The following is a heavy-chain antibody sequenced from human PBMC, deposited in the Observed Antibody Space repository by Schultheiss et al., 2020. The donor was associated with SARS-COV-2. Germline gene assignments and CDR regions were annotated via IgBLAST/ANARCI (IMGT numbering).Heavy chain of an antibody. D-gene: IGHD3-3*01. Sequence: GGSLRLSCAASGFTFSSYSMNWVRQAPGKGLEWVSYISSSSSTIYYADSVKGRFTISRDNSKNTLYLQMNSLRAEDTAVYYCARVVALYDFWSGYHQYYFDYWGQGTLVTVSS. J-gene: IGHJ4*02. CDR1: GFTFSSYS. CDR3: ARVVALYDFWSGYHQYYFDY. CDR2: ISSSSSTI. V-gene: IGHV3-48*01.